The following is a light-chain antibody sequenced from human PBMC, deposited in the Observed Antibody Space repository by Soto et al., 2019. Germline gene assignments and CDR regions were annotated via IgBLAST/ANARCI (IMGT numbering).Light chain of an antibody. J-gene: IGLJ3*02. CDR2: LNSDGSH. CDR1: SGHSSYA. Sequence: QPVLTQSPSASASLGASVKLTCTLSSGHSSYAIAWYQQQPEKDPRYLMNLNSDGSHSKGDGIPDRFSGSSSGAEHYLTISSLQSEDEADYYCQTWGTGAWVFGGGTKLTVL. CDR3: QTWGTGAWV. V-gene: IGLV4-69*01.